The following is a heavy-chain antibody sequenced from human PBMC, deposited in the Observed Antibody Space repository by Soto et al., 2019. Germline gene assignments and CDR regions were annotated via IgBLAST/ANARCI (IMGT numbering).Heavy chain of an antibody. Sequence: EVQLVESGGGLVQPGGSLTLACAGSGFKFSSYEMNWVRQAPGKGLEWLSFILHSGDIIYYSDSIKGRFTISRDNVKNLVYAHMNSLSVEATAIYYCATRLSVSYGPLFDQWGQGTLVTVSS. CDR1: GFKFSSYE. CDR2: ILHSGDII. D-gene: IGHD3-16*01. CDR3: ATRLSVSYGPLFDQ. J-gene: IGHJ4*02. V-gene: IGHV3-48*03.